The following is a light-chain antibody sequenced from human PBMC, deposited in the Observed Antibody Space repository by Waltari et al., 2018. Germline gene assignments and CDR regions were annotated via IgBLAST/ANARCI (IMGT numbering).Light chain of an antibody. CDR3: MQGTHWPLT. J-gene: IGKJ4*01. Sequence: DVVLTQSPLSLPVTLGQPASISCKSRQSLVHSDGNTYLAWFHQRPGQSPRRLIYKVSNRESGVPDRFSASGSGTDFTLKISRVEAEDVGVFYCMQGTHWPLTFGGGTTVEIK. CDR2: KVS. CDR1: QSLVHSDGNTY. V-gene: IGKV2-30*02.